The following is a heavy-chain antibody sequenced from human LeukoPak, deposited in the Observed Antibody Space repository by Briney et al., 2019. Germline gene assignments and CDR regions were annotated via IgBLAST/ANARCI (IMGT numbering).Heavy chain of an antibody. CDR3: AREGPYMITFGGVIGPYFDY. V-gene: IGHV1-18*01. J-gene: IGHJ4*02. D-gene: IGHD3-16*02. Sequence: GASVKVSCKASGYTFTSYGISWVRQAPGQGLEWMGWISAYNGNTNYAQKLQGRVTMTTDTSTSTAYMELRSLRSDDTAVYYCAREGPYMITFGGVIGPYFDYWGQGTLVTVSS. CDR2: ISAYNGNT. CDR1: GYTFTSYG.